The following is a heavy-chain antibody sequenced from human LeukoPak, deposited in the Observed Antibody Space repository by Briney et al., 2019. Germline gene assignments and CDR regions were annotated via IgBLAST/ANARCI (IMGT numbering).Heavy chain of an antibody. D-gene: IGHD5-18*01. CDR2: IYSGGST. J-gene: IGHJ4*02. Sequence: GGSLRLSCAASGLTFSSYAMSWVRQAPGKGLEWVSVIYSGGSTYYADSVKGRFTISRHNSKNTLYLQMNGLRAEDAAVYYCARWVDTAMGYFDYWGQGTLVTVSS. CDR1: GLTFSSYA. V-gene: IGHV3-53*04. CDR3: ARWVDTAMGYFDY.